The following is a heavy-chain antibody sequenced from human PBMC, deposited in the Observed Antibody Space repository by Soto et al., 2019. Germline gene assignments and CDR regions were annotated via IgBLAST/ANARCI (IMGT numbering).Heavy chain of an antibody. J-gene: IGHJ5*02. V-gene: IGHV1-69*01. CDR3: VREDDTTGSYSWFDP. D-gene: IGHD3-9*01. CDR1: GAAFNTIT. Sequence: QVQLVQSGAEGKKPGSSVRVSCKASGAAFNTITINWVRQAPGQGLEWMGGFVPVFGSATYAQKFQGRVAITADASTNTFYMELSRLNSEDTALYYCVREDDTTGSYSWFDPWGQGTLVTVSS. CDR2: FVPVFGSA.